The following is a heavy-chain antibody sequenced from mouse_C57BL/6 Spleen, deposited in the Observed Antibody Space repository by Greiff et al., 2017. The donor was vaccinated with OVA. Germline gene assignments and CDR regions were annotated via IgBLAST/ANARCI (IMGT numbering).Heavy chain of an antibody. CDR3: TREGYYGSSYY. V-gene: IGHV5-9-1*02. D-gene: IGHD1-1*01. J-gene: IGHJ3*01. CDR2: ISSGGDYI. CDR1: GFTFSSYA. Sequence: EVMLVESGEGLVKPGGSLKLSCAASGFTFSSYAMSWVRQTPEKRLEWVAYISSGGDYIYYADTVKGRFTISRDNARNTLYLQMSSLKSEDTAMYYCTREGYYGSSYYWGQGTLVTVSA.